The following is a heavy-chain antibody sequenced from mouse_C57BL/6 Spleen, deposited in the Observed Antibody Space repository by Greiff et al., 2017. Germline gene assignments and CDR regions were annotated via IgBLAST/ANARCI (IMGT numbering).Heavy chain of an antibody. CDR3: ARDYGNYLWYFYV. J-gene: IGHJ1*03. CDR1: GYTFTSYW. CDR2: IYPGSGST. Sequence: VQLQQPGAELVKPGASVKMSCKASGYTFTSYWITWVKQRPGQGLEWIGDIYPGSGSTNYNEKFKSKATLTVDTSSSTAYMQLSSLTSEDSAVYYCARDYGNYLWYFYVWGTGTTVTVSS. V-gene: IGHV1-55*01. D-gene: IGHD2-1*01.